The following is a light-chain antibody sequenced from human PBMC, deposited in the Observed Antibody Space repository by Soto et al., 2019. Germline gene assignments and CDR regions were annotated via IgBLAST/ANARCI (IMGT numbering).Light chain of an antibody. Sequence: EIVLTQSPGTLSLSPGERATLSCRASQSVSSKYLAWYQQKPGQAPRVLIYGTSIRASGVPERFSGGGSGTDFTLTITRLEPEDFAVYYCQHYVTWPLTFGGGTKVE. CDR3: QHYVTWPLT. CDR2: GTS. CDR1: QSVSSKY. V-gene: IGKV3-20*01. J-gene: IGKJ4*01.